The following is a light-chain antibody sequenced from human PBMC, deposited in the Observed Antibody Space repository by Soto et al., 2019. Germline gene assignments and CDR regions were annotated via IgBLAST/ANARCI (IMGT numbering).Light chain of an antibody. CDR2: GAS. Sequence: ETVMTQSPATLSVSPGERATLSCRASQSVNSNLAWYQQKPGQAPRLLIYGASTRAAGVPARFSGSGSGTEFTLTISSLQSEDSAVYFCQQYANWPKTFGQGTKVDIK. V-gene: IGKV3-15*01. CDR3: QQYANWPKT. J-gene: IGKJ1*01. CDR1: QSVNSN.